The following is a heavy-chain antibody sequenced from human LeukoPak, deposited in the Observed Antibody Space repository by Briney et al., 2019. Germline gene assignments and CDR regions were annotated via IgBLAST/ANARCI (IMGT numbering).Heavy chain of an antibody. CDR2: TNPSTGGT. Sequence: ASVKVSCKTSGYTFTGSYLHWVRQVPGQGLEWMGWTNPSTGGTKSAQQFEGRVTMTRDTSNTTGYLELRSLGLDDTATYYCARGGAFCSITTCHEFDHWGQGTLVIVSS. J-gene: IGHJ4*02. CDR3: ARGGAFCSITTCHEFDH. CDR1: GYTFTGSY. D-gene: IGHD2-2*01. V-gene: IGHV1-2*02.